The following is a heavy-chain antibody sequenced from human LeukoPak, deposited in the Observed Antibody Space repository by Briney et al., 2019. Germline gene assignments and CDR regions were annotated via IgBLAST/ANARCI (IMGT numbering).Heavy chain of an antibody. V-gene: IGHV3-23*01. Sequence: PGGSLRLSCAAPGFTFRSYAMSWVRQAPGKGLEWVSGTSGSGGSTYYADSVQGRFSISRDNSKNTLYLQMNSLRDEDTAVYYCAKSKGASGWPGFDYWGQGTLVTVSS. CDR1: GFTFRSYA. D-gene: IGHD6-19*01. J-gene: IGHJ4*02. CDR2: TSGSGGST. CDR3: AKSKGASGWPGFDY.